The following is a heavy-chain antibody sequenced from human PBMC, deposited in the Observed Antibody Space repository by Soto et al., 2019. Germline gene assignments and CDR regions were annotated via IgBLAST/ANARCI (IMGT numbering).Heavy chain of an antibody. CDR3: ARNTNWNDDAFDI. D-gene: IGHD1-1*01. CDR1: GYPFTIYG. V-gene: IGHV1-3*01. Sequence: QVRLVQSGAEVKKPGASVKVSCKASGYPFTIYGLHWVRQAPGRSLEWMGCISAGDGDTKYSQKFQGRVTITRDTSASAAYMELYTLTSEDTAVYYCARNTNWNDDAFDIWGPGTLVTVSS. J-gene: IGHJ3*02. CDR2: ISAGDGDT.